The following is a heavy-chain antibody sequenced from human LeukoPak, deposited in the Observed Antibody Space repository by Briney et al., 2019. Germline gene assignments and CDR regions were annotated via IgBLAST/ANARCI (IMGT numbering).Heavy chain of an antibody. CDR1: RYTFTSYG. CDR3: ARDSGGYDGTIVDY. J-gene: IGHJ4*02. Sequence: AAVKVSCKASRYTFTSYGISWVRQAPGQGLECMGWISAYNGNTNYAQKLQGRVTMTTDTSTSTASMELRSLRSDDPAVYYCARDSGGYDGTIVDYWGQGTLVTVSS. V-gene: IGHV1-18*04. CDR2: ISAYNGNT. D-gene: IGHD5-12*01.